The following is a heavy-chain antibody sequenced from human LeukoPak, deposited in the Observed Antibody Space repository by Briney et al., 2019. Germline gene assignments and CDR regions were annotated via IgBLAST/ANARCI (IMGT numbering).Heavy chain of an antibody. J-gene: IGHJ4*02. CDR2: ISGSGGST. V-gene: IGHV3-23*01. CDR3: AKPSFGTYDFWSGSSDY. CDR1: GFTFSSYA. Sequence: PGGSLRLSCAASGFTFSSYAMSWVRQAPGKGLEWVSAISGSGGSTYYADSVKGRFTISRDNSKNTLYLQMNSLRAEDTAVYYCAKPSFGTYDFWSGSSDYWGQGTLVTVSS. D-gene: IGHD3-3*01.